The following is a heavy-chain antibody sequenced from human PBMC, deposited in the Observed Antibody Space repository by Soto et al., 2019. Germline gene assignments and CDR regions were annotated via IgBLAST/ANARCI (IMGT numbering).Heavy chain of an antibody. J-gene: IGHJ4*02. CDR2: IYPGDSDT. V-gene: IGHV5-51*01. D-gene: IGHD3-22*01. Sequence: PGESLKISCKASGYIFTTYWGGWVRQMPGKGLEWMGAIYPGDSDTRYSPSFQGQATISSDMSLSTAYLQWSSLKASDTAIYYCARQSCYDTSAFDFWGQGTRVTVSS. CDR3: ARQSCYDTSAFDF. CDR1: GYIFTTYW.